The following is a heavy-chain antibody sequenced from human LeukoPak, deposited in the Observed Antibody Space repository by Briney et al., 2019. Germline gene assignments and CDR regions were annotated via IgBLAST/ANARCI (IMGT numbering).Heavy chain of an antibody. V-gene: IGHV4-4*07. D-gene: IGHD2-15*01. CDR1: GGSISSYY. J-gene: IGHJ4*02. CDR3: ARPRGEDMWFDY. Sequence: SETLSLTCTVSGGSISSYYWSWIRQPAGKGLESIGHISTSGSTNYNPSLKSRVTISVDTSKNQFSLKLSSVTAADTAVYYCARPRGEDMWFDYWGQGTLVTVSS. CDR2: ISTSGST.